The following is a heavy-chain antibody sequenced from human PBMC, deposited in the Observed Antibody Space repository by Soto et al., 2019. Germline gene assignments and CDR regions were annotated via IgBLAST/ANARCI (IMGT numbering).Heavy chain of an antibody. J-gene: IGHJ4*01. Sequence: GGSLRLSCAASGFTFTRYSINWVRQAPGKGLEWVSSISSTTNYIYYGDSMKGRFTISRDNAKNSLYLEMNSLRAEDTAVYYCARESEDLTSNFDYWGHGPLVTVP. CDR3: ARESEDLTSNFDY. CDR1: GFTFTRYS. V-gene: IGHV3-21*06. CDR2: ISSTTNYI.